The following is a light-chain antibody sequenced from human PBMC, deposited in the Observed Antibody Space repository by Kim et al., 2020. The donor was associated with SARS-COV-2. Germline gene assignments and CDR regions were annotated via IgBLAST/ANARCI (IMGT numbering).Light chain of an antibody. CDR1: QGVNNW. J-gene: IGKJ4*01. Sequence: DIQMTQSPSSLSASVGDRVTIKCRASQGVNNWVAWYQHKPGKVPKVLIYSASNLQSGVPPRFSGSWSGTDFTLTIDNLQPEDFGTYYCQQAHDFPLTFGGGTKVDIK. CDR3: QQAHDFPLT. V-gene: IGKV1-12*01. CDR2: SAS.